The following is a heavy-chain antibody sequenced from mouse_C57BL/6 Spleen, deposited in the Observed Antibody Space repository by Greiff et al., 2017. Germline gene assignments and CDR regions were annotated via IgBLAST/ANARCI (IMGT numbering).Heavy chain of an antibody. CDR3: AGGAYYSNYDYAMDY. J-gene: IGHJ4*01. V-gene: IGHV5-17*01. Sequence: EVKLEESGGGLVKPGGSLKLSCAASGFTFSDYGMHWVRQAPEKGLEWVAYISSGSSTIYYADTVKGRFTISRDNAKNTLLLQMTSLRSEDTAMYYCAGGAYYSNYDYAMDYWGQGTSVTVSS. CDR2: ISSGSSTI. D-gene: IGHD2-5*01. CDR1: GFTFSDYG.